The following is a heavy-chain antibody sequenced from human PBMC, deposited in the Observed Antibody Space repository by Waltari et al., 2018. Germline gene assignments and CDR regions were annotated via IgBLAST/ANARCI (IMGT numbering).Heavy chain of an antibody. V-gene: IGHV3-33*06. CDR3: AKDSYGSGSYQDY. Sequence: QVQLVESGGGMVQPGRSLRLSCAASGFTFSSYGMHWVRQAPGKGLEWVAVIWDDGSNKYYADAVKGRFTISRDNSKNTLYLQMNSLRAEDTAVYYCAKDSYGSGSYQDYWGQGTLVTVSS. CDR1: GFTFSSYG. D-gene: IGHD3-10*01. CDR2: IWDDGSNK. J-gene: IGHJ4*02.